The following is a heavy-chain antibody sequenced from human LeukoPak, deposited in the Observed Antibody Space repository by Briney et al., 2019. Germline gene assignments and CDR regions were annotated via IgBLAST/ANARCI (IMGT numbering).Heavy chain of an antibody. V-gene: IGHV1-69*04. D-gene: IGHD3-10*01. CDR3: ARTPTRGLSGSYYNSLDY. CDR2: IIPILGIA. Sequence: ASVKVSCNASGRTFSSYAISWVRQAPGQGLERMGRIIPILGIANYAQKFQGRVTITADKSTSTAYMELSSLRSEDTAVYYCARTPTRGLSGSYYNSLDYWGQGTLVTVSS. J-gene: IGHJ4*02. CDR1: GRTFSSYA.